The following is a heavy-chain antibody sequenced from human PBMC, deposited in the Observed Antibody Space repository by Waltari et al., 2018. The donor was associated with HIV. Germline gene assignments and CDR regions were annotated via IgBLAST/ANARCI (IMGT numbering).Heavy chain of an antibody. V-gene: IGHV3-21*04. CDR3: VRDDPGYGPIDY. Sequence: LVESGGGVVKIGGSVRLTCEASGFELRHCSMNWVRQSPVSGLEWVASIRRGNNEKHYLDSVRGRFVISRDNSESFVYLQMESVREEDTATYFCVRDDPGYGPIDYWGQGTPVTV. CDR1: GFELRHCS. CDR2: IRRGNNEK. D-gene: IGHD3-10*01. J-gene: IGHJ4*02.